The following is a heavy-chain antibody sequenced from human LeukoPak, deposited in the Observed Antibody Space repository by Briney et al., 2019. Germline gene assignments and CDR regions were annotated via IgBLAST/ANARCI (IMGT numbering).Heavy chain of an antibody. J-gene: IGHJ4*02. CDR1: GGSISSGGYY. CDR3: ARAGYDSSGYSHY. Sequence: SETLSLTCTVSGGSISSGGYYWSWIRQHPGKGLEWIGYIYYNGSTYYNPSLKSRVTISVDTSKNQFSLKLSSVTAADTAVYYCARAGYDSSGYSHYWGQGTLVTVSS. V-gene: IGHV4-30-4*08. D-gene: IGHD3-22*01. CDR2: IYYNGST.